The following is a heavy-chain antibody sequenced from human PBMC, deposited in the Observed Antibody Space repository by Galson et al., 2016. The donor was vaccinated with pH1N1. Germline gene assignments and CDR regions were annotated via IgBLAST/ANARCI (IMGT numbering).Heavy chain of an antibody. Sequence: SVKVSCKASGYTFTTYGIDWVRQAPGQGLEWMGWISTYTGNANYAPKFQGRLTLTTDPFANIAYMDLASLTSDDTATYFCASRRILECSGGCCYLDSWGQGTLVTVSS. CDR1: GYTFTTYG. J-gene: IGHJ4*02. CDR3: ASRRILECSGGCCYLDS. V-gene: IGHV1-18*01. D-gene: IGHD2-15*01. CDR2: ISTYTGNA.